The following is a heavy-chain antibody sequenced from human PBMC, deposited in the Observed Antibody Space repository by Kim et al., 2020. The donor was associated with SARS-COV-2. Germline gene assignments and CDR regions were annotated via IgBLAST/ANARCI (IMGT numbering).Heavy chain of an antibody. J-gene: IGHJ4*02. CDR2: IYPGDSDT. V-gene: IGHV5-51*01. CDR3: ARLETALIDYYGSGSYYSGDY. D-gene: IGHD3-10*01. CDR1: GYSFTSYW. Sequence: GESLKISCKGSGYSFTSYWIGWVRQMPGKGLEWMGIIYPGDSDTRYSPSFQGQVTISADKSISTAYLQWSSLKASDTAMYYCARLETALIDYYGSGSYYSGDYWGQGTLVTVSS.